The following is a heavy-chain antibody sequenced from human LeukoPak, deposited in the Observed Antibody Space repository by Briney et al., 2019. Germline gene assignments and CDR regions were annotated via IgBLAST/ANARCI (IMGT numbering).Heavy chain of an antibody. J-gene: IGHJ6*02. V-gene: IGHV3-30*18. CDR1: GFTFSSYG. D-gene: IGHD3-10*02. CDR3: AKDRMFLYYYYYGMDV. Sequence: RGSLRLSCAASGFTFSSYGMHWVRQAPGKGLEWVAVISYDGSNKYYADSVKGRFTISRDNSKNTLYLQMNSLRAEDTAVYYCAKDRMFLYYYYYGMDVWGQGTTVTVSS. CDR2: ISYDGSNK.